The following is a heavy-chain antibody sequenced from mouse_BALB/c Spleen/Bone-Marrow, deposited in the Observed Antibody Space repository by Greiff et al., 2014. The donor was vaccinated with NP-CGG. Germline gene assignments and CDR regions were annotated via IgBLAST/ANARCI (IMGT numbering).Heavy chain of an antibody. V-gene: IGHV2-9*02. CDR2: IWAGGST. CDR3: ARITTATGAMDY. J-gene: IGHJ4*01. D-gene: IGHD1-2*01. Sequence: VKLQESGPGLVAPSQSLSITCTVSGFPLTSYGVHWVRQPPGKGLEWLGVIWAGGSTNYNSALMSRLSISKDNSKSQVFLKMNSLQTDVTAMYYCARITTATGAMDYWGQGTSVTVSS. CDR1: GFPLTSYG.